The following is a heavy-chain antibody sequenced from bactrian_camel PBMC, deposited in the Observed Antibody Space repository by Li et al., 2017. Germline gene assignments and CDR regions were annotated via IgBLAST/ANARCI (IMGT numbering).Heavy chain of an antibody. D-gene: IGHD5*01. CDR1: GFTFSDYD. CDR3: AKDRWGFLEDYDT. CDR2: IGRVGGYT. V-gene: IGHV3S40*01. Sequence: VQLVESGGGLVQPGGSLRLSCVASGFTFSDYDMSWVRLVPGKGIDWVSGIGRVGGYTYFADSVQGRFTISRDDAKNTVFLQLNSLKTEDTAMYYCAKDRWGFLEDYDTWGQGTQVTVS. J-gene: IGHJ6*01.